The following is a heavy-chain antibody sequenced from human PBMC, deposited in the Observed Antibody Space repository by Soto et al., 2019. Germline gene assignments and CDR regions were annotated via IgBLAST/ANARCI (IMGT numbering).Heavy chain of an antibody. CDR2: IYYSGST. Sequence: SETLSLTCTVSGGSISSGGYYWSWIRQHPGKGLEWIGYIYYSGSTYYNPSLKSRVTISVDTSKNQFSLKLSSVTAADTAVYYCAIPFGAYYDFWSGYPGWSGMDVWGQGTTVTVSS. J-gene: IGHJ6*02. V-gene: IGHV4-31*03. D-gene: IGHD3-3*01. CDR3: AIPFGAYYDFWSGYPGWSGMDV. CDR1: GGSISSGGYY.